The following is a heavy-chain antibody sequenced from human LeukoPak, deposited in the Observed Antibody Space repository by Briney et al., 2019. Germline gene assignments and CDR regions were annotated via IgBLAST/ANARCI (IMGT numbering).Heavy chain of an antibody. Sequence: GASVKVPCKASGYTFTGYYMHWVRQAPGQGLEWMGWINPNSGGTNYAQKFQGRVTMTRDTSISTAYMELSRLRSDDTAVYYCARIPIASDIVVVPAAMYYFDYWGQGTLVTVSS. J-gene: IGHJ4*02. V-gene: IGHV1-2*02. CDR2: INPNSGGT. CDR1: GYTFTGYY. CDR3: ARIPIASDIVVVPAAMYYFDY. D-gene: IGHD2-2*01.